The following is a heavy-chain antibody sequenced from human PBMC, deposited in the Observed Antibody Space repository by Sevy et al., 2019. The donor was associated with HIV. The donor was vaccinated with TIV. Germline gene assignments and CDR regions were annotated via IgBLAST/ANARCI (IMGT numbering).Heavy chain of an antibody. V-gene: IGHV3-23*01. J-gene: IGHJ4*02. D-gene: IGHD3-9*01. Sequence: GGSLRLSCAASGFTFSSYAMSWVRQAPGKGLEWVSAISGSGGSTYYAYPVNSRFTISRENSKNTLYLQMNSLSAEDTAVYYCAKAGPGSSLTGPAGGYFDSWGQGTLVTVSS. CDR3: AKAGPGSSLTGPAGGYFDS. CDR2: ISGSGGST. CDR1: GFTFSSYA.